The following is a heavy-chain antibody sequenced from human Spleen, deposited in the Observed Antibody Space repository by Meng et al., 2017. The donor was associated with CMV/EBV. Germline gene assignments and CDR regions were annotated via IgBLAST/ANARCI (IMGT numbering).Heavy chain of an antibody. CDR1: GFTFSSDA. V-gene: IGHV3-30*04. J-gene: IGHJ4*02. CDR3: ARVRHGGHLRYRDFDY. CDR2: ISYDGSNK. D-gene: IGHD3-16*01. Sequence: GESLKISCAASGFTFSSDAMHWVRQAPGKGLEWVAVISYDGSNKYYADSVKGRFTISRDNSKNTLYLQMNSLRAEDTAVYYCARVRHGGHLRYRDFDYWGQGTLVTVSS.